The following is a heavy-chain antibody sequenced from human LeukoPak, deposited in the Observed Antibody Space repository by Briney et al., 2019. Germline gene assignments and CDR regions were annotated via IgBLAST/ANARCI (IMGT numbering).Heavy chain of an antibody. J-gene: IGHJ3*02. V-gene: IGHV4-34*01. Sequence: SETLSLTCVVYGGSFSGYYWSWIRQPPGKGLEWIAEMNHSGSSNYNPSLKSRVTISVDTSKNQFSLKLSSVTAADTAVYYCARIAVAGTEDAFDIWGQGTMVTVSS. D-gene: IGHD6-19*01. CDR1: GGSFSGYY. CDR3: ARIAVAGTEDAFDI. CDR2: MNHSGSS.